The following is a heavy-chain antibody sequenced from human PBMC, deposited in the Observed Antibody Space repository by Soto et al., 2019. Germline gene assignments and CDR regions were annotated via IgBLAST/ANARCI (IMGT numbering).Heavy chain of an antibody. V-gene: IGHV3-23*01. D-gene: IGHD3-3*01. J-gene: IGHJ6*02. CDR1: GFTFSSYA. CDR2: ISGSGGST. CDR3: AKDLAIFGVVIRGMDV. Sequence: LRLSCAASGFTFSSYAMSWVRQAPGKGLEWVSAISGSGGSTYYADSVKGRFTISRDNSKNTLYLQMNSLRAEDTAVYYCAKDLAIFGVVIRGMDVWGQGTTVTVSS.